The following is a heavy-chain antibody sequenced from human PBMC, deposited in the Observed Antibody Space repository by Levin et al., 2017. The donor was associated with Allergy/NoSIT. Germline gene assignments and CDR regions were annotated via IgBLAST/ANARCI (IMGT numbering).Heavy chain of an antibody. CDR3: ARGDDILTGYYMGLDY. J-gene: IGHJ4*02. CDR2: VSAYNGNT. D-gene: IGHD3-9*01. Sequence: ASVKVSCKASGYTFTSYGISWVRQAPGQGLEWMGWVSAYNGNTNYAQKLQGRVTMTTDTSTTTAHMELRSLRSDDTAVYYCARGDDILTGYYMGLDYWGQGTLVTVSS. CDR1: GYTFTSYG. V-gene: IGHV1-18*01.